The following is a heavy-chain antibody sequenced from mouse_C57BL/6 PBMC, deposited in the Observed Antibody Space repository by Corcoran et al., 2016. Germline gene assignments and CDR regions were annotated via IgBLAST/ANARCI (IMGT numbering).Heavy chain of an antibody. V-gene: IGHV1-26*01. D-gene: IGHD1-1*01. Sequence: EVQLQQSGPELVKPGASVKISCKASGYTFTDYYMNWVKQSHGKSLEWIGDINPNNGGTSYNQKFKDKATLTVDKSSSTAYMELRSLTSEDSAVYYCARYYYGSSSFAYWGQGTLVTVSA. J-gene: IGHJ3*01. CDR2: INPNNGGT. CDR1: GYTFTDYY. CDR3: ARYYYGSSSFAY.